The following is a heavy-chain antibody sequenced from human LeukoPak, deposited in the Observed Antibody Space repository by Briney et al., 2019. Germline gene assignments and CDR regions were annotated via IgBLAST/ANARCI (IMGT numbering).Heavy chain of an antibody. D-gene: IGHD3-16*01. J-gene: IGHJ6*04. CDR1: WYTLRGNC. V-gene: IGHV3-53*01. CDR3: ARDRHGYDSV. CDR2: IYSGGTT. Sequence: GESLKISCPASWYTLRGNCMSWVREAPGKGLEWVSVIYSGGTTVYADSVKGRFTISRHTSKNTLSLQMNSLRVEDTAIYYFARDRHGYDSVRGEGTSLIVSS.